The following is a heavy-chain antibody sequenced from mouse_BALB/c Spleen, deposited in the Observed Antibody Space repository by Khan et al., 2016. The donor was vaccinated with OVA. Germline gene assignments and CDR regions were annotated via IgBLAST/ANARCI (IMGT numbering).Heavy chain of an antibody. D-gene: IGHD1-1*01. CDR3: ARKNGSDFDY. Sequence: VQLKESGPELVKPGASVKISCKASGYSFTGYFMNRVMQSHGKSLEWIGRINPHIGETFYNQKFKGKATLTVDESSSTAHMELRSLSSEDSAVYYCARKNGSDFDYWGQGTTLTVSS. J-gene: IGHJ2*01. CDR2: INPHIGET. CDR1: GYSFTGYF. V-gene: IGHV1-20*02.